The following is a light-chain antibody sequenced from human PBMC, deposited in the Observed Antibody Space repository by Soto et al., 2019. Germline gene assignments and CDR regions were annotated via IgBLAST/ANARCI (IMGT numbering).Light chain of an antibody. CDR2: DAS. V-gene: IGKV1-5*01. Sequence: DIQMTQSPSTLSASVGDRVTITCRASQSIRDSLAWYQQKPGKAPDLLISDASSLERGVPSRFSGSGSGTEFTLTISSMQPDDFATYYCQQYNGYSRTFGRGTKVEIK. J-gene: IGKJ1*01. CDR3: QQYNGYSRT. CDR1: QSIRDS.